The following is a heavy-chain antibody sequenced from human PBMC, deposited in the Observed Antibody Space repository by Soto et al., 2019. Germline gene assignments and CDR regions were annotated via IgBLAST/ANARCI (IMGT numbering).Heavy chain of an antibody. V-gene: IGHV3-23*01. J-gene: IGHJ4*02. Sequence: GGSLRLSCAASGFTFSSYAMSWVRQAPGKGLEWVSAISGSGGSTYYADSVKGRLTISRDNAKNTLYLQMNRLRAEDTAVYYCAKARSLSSSGGYYFDYWGQGTLVTVSS. D-gene: IGHD6-19*01. CDR1: GFTFSSYA. CDR3: AKARSLSSSGGYYFDY. CDR2: ISGSGGST.